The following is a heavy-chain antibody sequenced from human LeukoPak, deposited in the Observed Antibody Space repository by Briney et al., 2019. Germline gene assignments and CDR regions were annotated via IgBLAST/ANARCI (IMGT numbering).Heavy chain of an antibody. J-gene: IGHJ4*02. Sequence: PGGSLRLSCAASGFTFDNYRMSWVRQDPGKGLEWVSTVNADGGNTYYADSVKGRFTISRDNSKSTLILQMNSLRVEDTALYYCTKRVKYGGTWDHFADWGQGTLVTVSS. CDR3: TKRVKYGGTWDHFAD. CDR2: VNADGGNT. V-gene: IGHV3-23*01. D-gene: IGHD1-26*01. CDR1: GFTFDNYR.